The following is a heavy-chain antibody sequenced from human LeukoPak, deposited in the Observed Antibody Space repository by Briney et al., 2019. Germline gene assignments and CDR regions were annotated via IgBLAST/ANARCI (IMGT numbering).Heavy chain of an antibody. J-gene: IGHJ4*02. V-gene: IGHV4-30-2*02. Sequence: PSQTLSLTCAVSGGSISSGGYSWSWIRQPPGKGLEWIGYIYHSGSTYYNPSLKSRVTISVDTSKNQFSLKLSSVTAADTAVYYCARRRPSVAANYFDYWGQGTLVTVSS. CDR3: ARRRPSVAANYFDY. CDR1: GGSISSGGYS. D-gene: IGHD6-19*01. CDR2: IYHSGST.